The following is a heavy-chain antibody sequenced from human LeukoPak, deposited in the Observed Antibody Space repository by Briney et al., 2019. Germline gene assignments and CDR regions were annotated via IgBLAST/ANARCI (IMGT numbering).Heavy chain of an antibody. Sequence: SVKVSCKASGGTFSSYAISWVRQAPGQGLEWMGGIIPIFGTANYAQKLQGRVTMTTDTSTSTAYMELRSLRSDDTAVYYCARVYSSGWYRIPDNWFDPWGQGTLVTVSS. D-gene: IGHD6-19*01. V-gene: IGHV1-69*05. J-gene: IGHJ5*02. CDR2: IIPIFGTA. CDR3: ARVYSSGWYRIPDNWFDP. CDR1: GGTFSSYA.